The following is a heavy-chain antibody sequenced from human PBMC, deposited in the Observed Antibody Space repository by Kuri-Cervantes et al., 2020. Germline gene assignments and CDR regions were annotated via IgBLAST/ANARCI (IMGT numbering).Heavy chain of an antibody. D-gene: IGHD4-17*01. V-gene: IGHV3-23*01. Sequence: LSLTCAASGFSFSYYSMNRVRQAPGKGLEWVSAISGSGDATDYADSVRGRFTVSRDNSKNMLYVQMNSLRDEDTAIYYCAKDPNGDFMGAFDFWGQGTMVTVSS. J-gene: IGHJ3*01. CDR2: ISGSGDAT. CDR1: GFSFSYYS. CDR3: AKDPNGDFMGAFDF.